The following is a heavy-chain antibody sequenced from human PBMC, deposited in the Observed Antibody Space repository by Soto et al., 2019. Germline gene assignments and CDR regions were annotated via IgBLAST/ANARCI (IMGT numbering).Heavy chain of an antibody. D-gene: IGHD5-18*01. V-gene: IGHV1-18*01. CDR2: ISPYSGNT. Sequence: QVQLVQSGLEVKKPGASVKVSCKTSGYTFTNHEITWVRQAPGQGLEWMGWISPYSGNTKYAQKFQGRVTLTTDTSTSTAYMDLRSLRSDDAAISYCAKVYNYGDLDYWGQGTLVTFSS. CDR3: AKVYNYGDLDY. CDR1: GYTFTNHE. J-gene: IGHJ4*02.